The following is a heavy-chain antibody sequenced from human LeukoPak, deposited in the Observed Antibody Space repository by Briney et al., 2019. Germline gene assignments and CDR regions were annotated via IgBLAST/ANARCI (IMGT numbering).Heavy chain of an antibody. J-gene: IGHJ4*02. D-gene: IGHD1-1*01. CDR2: IIGNGDTT. CDR3: AKDIKPDGKWYIDS. CDR1: GFTLRTYA. V-gene: IGHV3-23*01. Sequence: GGSLRLSCAASGFTLRTYAMNWIRQAPGKGLECVSGIIGNGDTTYYADSVRGRFTISRDNSKNTLYLQMDSLRVEDTALYYCAKDIKPDGKWYIDSWGQGILVTVSS.